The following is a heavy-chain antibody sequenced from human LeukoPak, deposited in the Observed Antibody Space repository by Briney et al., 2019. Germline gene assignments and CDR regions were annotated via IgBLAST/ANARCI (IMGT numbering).Heavy chain of an antibody. CDR3: ARVHDIRYGMDV. CDR2: IYYSGST. D-gene: IGHD3-9*01. V-gene: IGHV4-59*01. CDR1: GGSISSYY. J-gene: IGHJ6*02. Sequence: PSETLSLTCTVSGGSISSYYWSWIRQPPGKGLEWIGYIYYSGSTNYNPSLKSRVTISVDTSKNQFFLKLSSVTAADTAVYYCARVHDIRYGMDVWGHGTTVTVSS.